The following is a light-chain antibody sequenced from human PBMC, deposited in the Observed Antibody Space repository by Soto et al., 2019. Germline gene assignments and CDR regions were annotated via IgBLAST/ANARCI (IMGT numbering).Light chain of an antibody. CDR2: ANS. J-gene: IGLJ7*01. CDR3: VAWDDSLRCAI. V-gene: IGLV1-47*01. CDR1: SSSIGNNL. Sequence: QSVLTQPPSASGTPGQSVIISCSGSSSSIGNNLVYWYQQVPGMAPKLLIYANSQRPSGVPDRFSGSKSGTSASLAISGLRSEDEADYYCVAWDDSLRCAIFGGGTQLTVL.